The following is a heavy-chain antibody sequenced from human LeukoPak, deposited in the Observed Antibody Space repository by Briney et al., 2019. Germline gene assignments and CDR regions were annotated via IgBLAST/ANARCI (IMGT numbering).Heavy chain of an antibody. Sequence: GGSLRLSCEAPGFTFDDYAMHWVRQSPGKGLEGVAGITWSRSSIGYADSVKGRFTISRDNGKNSLHLQMNSLRSEDTALYYCVKDINQGPIIARASPMGAFDIWGQGTMVTVSS. J-gene: IGHJ3*02. D-gene: IGHD1-26*01. CDR1: GFTFDDYA. CDR2: ITWSRSSI. CDR3: VKDINQGPIIARASPMGAFDI. V-gene: IGHV3-9*01.